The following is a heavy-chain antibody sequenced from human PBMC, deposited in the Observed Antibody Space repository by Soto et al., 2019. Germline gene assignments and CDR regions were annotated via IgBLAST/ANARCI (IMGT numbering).Heavy chain of an antibody. J-gene: IGHJ6*02. CDR2: IIPIFGTA. Sequence: SVKVSCTASGGTFSSYSISWVLQAPGQGLEWMGGIIPIFGTANYAQKFQGRVTITADESTSTAYMELSSLRSEDTAVYYCARDYGADYYYYYGMDVWGQGTTVTVSS. V-gene: IGHV1-69*13. D-gene: IGHD4-17*01. CDR1: GGTFSSYS. CDR3: ARDYGADYYYYYGMDV.